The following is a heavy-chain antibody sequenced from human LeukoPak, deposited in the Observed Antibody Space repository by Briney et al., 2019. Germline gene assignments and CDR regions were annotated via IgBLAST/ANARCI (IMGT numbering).Heavy chain of an antibody. J-gene: IGHJ4*02. CDR2: TSSSDAGT. CDR3: AKVRWGSDNALGS. D-gene: IGHD3-16*01. V-gene: IGHV3-23*01. CDR1: GFTLSTYA. Sequence: LSGGSLRLSCAASGFTLSTYAMGWVRQTPGKGLEWVAATSSSDAGTYHADSVRGRFTISRDNSKNTLYLQMNSLTAEDTAVYYCAKVRWGSDNALGSWGQGTLVTGSS.